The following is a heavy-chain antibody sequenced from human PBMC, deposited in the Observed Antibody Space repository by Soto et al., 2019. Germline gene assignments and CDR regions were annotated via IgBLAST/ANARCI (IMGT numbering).Heavy chain of an antibody. Sequence: QVQLVESGGGVVQPGRSLRLSCAASGFTFSSYGMHWVRQAPGKGLEWVAVIWYDGSNKYYADSVKARFTISRDNSKNTLYLQMNSLRAEDTAVYYCARGGLTDYFDYWGQGTLVTVSS. CDR2: IWYDGSNK. CDR1: GFTFSSYG. J-gene: IGHJ4*02. D-gene: IGHD2-21*02. CDR3: ARGGLTDYFDY. V-gene: IGHV3-33*01.